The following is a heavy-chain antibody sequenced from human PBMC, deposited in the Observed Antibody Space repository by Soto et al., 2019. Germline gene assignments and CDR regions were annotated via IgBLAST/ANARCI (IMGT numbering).Heavy chain of an antibody. Sequence: ASVKVSCKASGYTFTSYGISWVRQAPGQGLEWMGWISAYNGNTNYAQKLQGRVTMTTDTSTSTAYMELRSLRSDDTAVYYCARSPMVRGVIPHFDYWGQGALVTVSS. J-gene: IGHJ4*02. CDR2: ISAYNGNT. CDR3: ARSPMVRGVIPHFDY. CDR1: GYTFTSYG. V-gene: IGHV1-18*01. D-gene: IGHD3-10*01.